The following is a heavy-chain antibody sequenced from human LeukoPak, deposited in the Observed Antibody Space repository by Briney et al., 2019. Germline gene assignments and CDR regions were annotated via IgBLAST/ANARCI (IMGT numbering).Heavy chain of an antibody. CDR3: ARRLTQYDCFDP. V-gene: IGHV6-1*01. J-gene: IGHJ5*02. D-gene: IGHD2-2*01. CDR1: GDSVSSNSVT. CDR2: TYYRSTWYN. Sequence: SQTLSLTCAISGDSVSSNSVTWNWIRQSPSRGLEWLGRTYYRSTWYNDYAVSVRGRITVNPDSSKNQFSLHLNSVTPEDTAVYYCARRLTQYDCFDPWGQGILVTVSS.